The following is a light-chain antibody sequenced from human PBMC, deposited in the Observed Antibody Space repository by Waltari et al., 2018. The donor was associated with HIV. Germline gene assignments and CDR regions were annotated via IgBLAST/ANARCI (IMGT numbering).Light chain of an antibody. J-gene: IGLJ3*02. CDR2: KDI. CDR3: QSTDHDGTWV. V-gene: IGLV3-25*03. CDR1: ALPQKS. Sequence: SYELTQTPSVSVSPGQTATISCSRGALPQKSSYWYGQKPGQAPVLIIYKDIERPSGIPERISGSRSGTGVTLTISDVQAEDEGDYYCQSTDHDGTWVFGGGTKLTVL.